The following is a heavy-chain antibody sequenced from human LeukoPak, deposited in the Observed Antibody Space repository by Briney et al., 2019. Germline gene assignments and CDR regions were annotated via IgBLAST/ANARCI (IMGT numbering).Heavy chain of an antibody. V-gene: IGHV3-7*01. D-gene: IGHD3-10*01. J-gene: IGHJ6*03. CDR3: ARESGDYGSAEMPGYYYYMDV. CDR2: IKEDGTEK. CDR1: GFTFSSYA. Sequence: GGSLRLSCAASGFTFSSYAMHWVRQAPGKGLEWVAKIKEDGTEKYYVGSVEGRFTISRDNARNTLFLQMNSLRVEDTAVYFCARESGDYGSAEMPGYYYYMDVWAKGTTVIVSS.